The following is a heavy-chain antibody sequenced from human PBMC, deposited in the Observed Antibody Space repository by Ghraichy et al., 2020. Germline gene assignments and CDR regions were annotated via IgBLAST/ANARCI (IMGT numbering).Heavy chain of an antibody. CDR1: GGSISSSSYY. Sequence: SETLSLTCTVSGGSISSSSYYWGWIRQPPGKGLEWIGSIYYSGSTYYNPSLKSRVTISVDTSKNQFSLKLSSVTAADTAVYYCARQGDYYDSSGYYYAGDYWGQGTLVTVSS. J-gene: IGHJ4*02. D-gene: IGHD3-22*01. V-gene: IGHV4-39*01. CDR2: IYYSGST. CDR3: ARQGDYYDSSGYYYAGDY.